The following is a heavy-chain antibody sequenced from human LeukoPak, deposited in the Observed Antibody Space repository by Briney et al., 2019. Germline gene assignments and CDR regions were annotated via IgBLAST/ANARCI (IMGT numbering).Heavy chain of an antibody. CDR3: ARLGYDSSGYYSYFDY. Sequence: SETLSLTCTVSGDSVSIYYWSWIRQPPGKGLEWIGYIYYRGNTNYNPSLKSRVTMAVDTSKNQFSLKVSSVTAADTAVYYCARLGYDSSGYYSYFDYWGQGTLVTVSS. J-gene: IGHJ4*02. CDR1: GDSVSIYY. D-gene: IGHD3-22*01. V-gene: IGHV4-59*02. CDR2: IYYRGNT.